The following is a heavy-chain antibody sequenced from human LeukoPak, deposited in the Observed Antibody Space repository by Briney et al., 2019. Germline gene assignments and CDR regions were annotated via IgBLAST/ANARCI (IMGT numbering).Heavy chain of an antibody. CDR1: GFTFSTYV. V-gene: IGHV3-23*01. CDR2: LSGSSGST. J-gene: IGHJ4*02. Sequence: GGSLRLSCAASGFTFSTYVMTWVRQAPGKGLEWVSALSGSSGSTFYADSVKGRFTISRDNSNNTLYLQMNSLRAEDTAVYYCAKDRGSGYHYFDYWGQGTLVTVSS. D-gene: IGHD3-22*01. CDR3: AKDRGSGYHYFDY.